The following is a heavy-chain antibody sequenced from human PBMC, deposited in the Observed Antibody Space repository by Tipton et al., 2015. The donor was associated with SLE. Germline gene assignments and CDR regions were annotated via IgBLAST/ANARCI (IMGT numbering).Heavy chain of an antibody. D-gene: IGHD6-19*01. V-gene: IGHV3-21*01. CDR2: ISSSSSYI. J-gene: IGHJ4*02. CDR3: APGAVAGDYFDY. CDR1: GFTFSSYS. Sequence: SLRLSCAASGFTFSSYSMNWVRQAPGKGLEWVSSISSSSSYIYYADSVKGRFTISRDNAKNSLYLQMNSLRAEDTAVYYCAPGAVAGDYFDYWGQGTLVTVSS.